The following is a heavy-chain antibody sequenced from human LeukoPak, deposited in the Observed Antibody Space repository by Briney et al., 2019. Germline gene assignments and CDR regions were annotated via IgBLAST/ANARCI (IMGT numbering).Heavy chain of an antibody. CDR1: GFTFSNAW. Sequence: GGSLRPSCAASGFTFSNAWMSWVRQAPGKGLEWVGRIKSKTDGGTTDYAAPVKGRFTISRDDSKNTLYLQMNSLKTEDTAVYYCTTYYDYVWGSYPLWSGDNNWFDPWGQGTLVTVSS. J-gene: IGHJ5*02. V-gene: IGHV3-15*01. CDR2: IKSKTDGGTT. CDR3: TTYYDYVWGSYPLWSGDNNWFDP. D-gene: IGHD3-16*02.